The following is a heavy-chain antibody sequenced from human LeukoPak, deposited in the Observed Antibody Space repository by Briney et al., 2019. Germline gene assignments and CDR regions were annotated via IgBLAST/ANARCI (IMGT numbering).Heavy chain of an antibody. CDR2: IYYSGST. CDR1: GGSISSGGYY. J-gene: IGHJ6*02. V-gene: IGHV4-31*03. Sequence: PSETLSLTCTVSGGSISSGGYYWSWIHQHPGKGLEWIGYIYYSGSTYYNPSLKSRVTISVDTSKNQFSLKLGSVTAADTAVYYCARGLRRYYDFRNGMDVWGQGTTATVSS. D-gene: IGHD3-3*01. CDR3: ARGLRRYYDFRNGMDV.